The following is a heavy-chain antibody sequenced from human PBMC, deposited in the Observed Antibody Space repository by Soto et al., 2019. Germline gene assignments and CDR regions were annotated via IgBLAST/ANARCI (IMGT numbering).Heavy chain of an antibody. D-gene: IGHD2-15*01. V-gene: IGHV3-48*03. CDR1: GFTFSSYE. CDR2: ISRRGSTI. CDR3: ARDRDLRDCSGGSCYSEGY. Sequence: EVQLVESWGGLVQPGGSLRLSCAASGFTFSSYEMNWVRQAPGKGLEWVSYISRRGSTIYYADSVKGRFTISRDNTKNSLYLQMNSLRAEDTAVYYCARDRDLRDCSGGSCYSEGYWGQGTLVTVSS. J-gene: IGHJ4*02.